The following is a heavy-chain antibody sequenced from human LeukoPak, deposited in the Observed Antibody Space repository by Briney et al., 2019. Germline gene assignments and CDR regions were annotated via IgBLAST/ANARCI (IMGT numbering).Heavy chain of an antibody. CDR3: ARAAGGGSDAFDI. J-gene: IGHJ3*02. D-gene: IGHD5-24*01. CDR1: GFTFSSYG. Sequence: GGSLRLSCAASGFTFSSYGMHWVRQAPGKGLEWVASIWYDGGNKYYADSVKGRFTISRDNSKNTLYLQMSSLRAEDTAVYYCARAAGGGSDAFDIWGQGTMVTVSS. CDR2: IWYDGGNK. V-gene: IGHV3-33*01.